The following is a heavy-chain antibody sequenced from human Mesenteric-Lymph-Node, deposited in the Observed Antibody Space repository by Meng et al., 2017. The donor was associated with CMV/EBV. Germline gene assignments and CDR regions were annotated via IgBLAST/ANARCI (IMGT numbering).Heavy chain of an antibody. Sequence: GGSLRLSCTASGFTFTSYSITWVRQAPGKGLEWLSYISGSSTYIYHADSVKGRFTISRDNAKNSVYLQMNRLRAEDTAVYYCARHDNWWFEHWGQGTLVTVSS. V-gene: IGHV3-21*01. CDR2: ISGSSTYI. CDR3: ARHDNWWFEH. CDR1: GFTFTSYS. D-gene: IGHD1-1*01. J-gene: IGHJ5*02.